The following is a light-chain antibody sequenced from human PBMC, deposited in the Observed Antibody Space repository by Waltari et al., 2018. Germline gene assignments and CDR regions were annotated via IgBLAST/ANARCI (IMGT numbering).Light chain of an antibody. Sequence: QSVLTQPPPASGTPGQTVTISCSGSNSNIGGNTVNWYQHLPGAAPKLIIYSNNQRPSGVPDRFSGSKSGTSASLAISGLQSEDEADYYCAAWDDTLNGLFGGGTKLTVL. CDR1: NSNIGGNT. J-gene: IGLJ2*01. CDR3: AAWDDTLNGL. CDR2: SNN. V-gene: IGLV1-44*01.